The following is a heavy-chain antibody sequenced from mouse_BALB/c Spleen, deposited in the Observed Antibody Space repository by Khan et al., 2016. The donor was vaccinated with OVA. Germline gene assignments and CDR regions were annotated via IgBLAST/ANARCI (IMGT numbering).Heavy chain of an antibody. V-gene: IGHV1-54*01. D-gene: IGHD1-1*02. CDR1: GYAFTDYL. Sequence: QVQLQQSGAELARPGTSVKVSCKASGYAFTDYLIEWLQQRPGQGLEWIGLTNPGNGDIIYNEKFKGKATLTADKSSSTDYMQLSSLTSDDSAVYFCSRGGYGSWAYWGQGTLVTVSA. CDR3: SRGGYGSWAY. CDR2: TNPGNGDI. J-gene: IGHJ3*01.